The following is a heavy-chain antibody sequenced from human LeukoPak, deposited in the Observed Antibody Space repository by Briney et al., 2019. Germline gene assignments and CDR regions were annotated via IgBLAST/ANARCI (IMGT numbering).Heavy chain of an antibody. CDR2: ISSSGSTI. CDR3: AKDPTYSYEPDY. V-gene: IGHV3-11*01. CDR1: GFTFSDYY. Sequence: KPGGSLRLSCAASGFTFSDYYMSWIRQAPGKGLEWVSYISSSGSTIYYADSVKGRFTISRDNSKNTLYLQMNSLRAEDTAVYYCAKDPTYSYEPDYWGRGTLVTVSS. J-gene: IGHJ4*02. D-gene: IGHD5-18*01.